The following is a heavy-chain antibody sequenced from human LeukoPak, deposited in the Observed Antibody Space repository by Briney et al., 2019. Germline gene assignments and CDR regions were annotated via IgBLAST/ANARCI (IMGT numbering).Heavy chain of an antibody. J-gene: IGHJ4*02. V-gene: IGHV1-46*01. D-gene: IGHD3-10*01. Sequence: ASVKVSCKASGYTFTSYDINWVRQAPGQGLEWMGIINPSGGSTSYAQKFQGRVTMTRDTSTSTVYMELSSLRSEDTAVYYCARDHFTMVRGVMNYWGQGTLVTVSS. CDR3: ARDHFTMVRGVMNY. CDR1: GYTFTSYD. CDR2: INPSGGST.